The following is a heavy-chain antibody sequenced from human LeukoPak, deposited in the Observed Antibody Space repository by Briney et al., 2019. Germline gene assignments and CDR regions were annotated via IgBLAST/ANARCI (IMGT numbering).Heavy chain of an antibody. D-gene: IGHD1-26*01. Sequence: RASVKVSCKASGGTFSSYAISWVRQAPGQGLEWMGRIIPILGIANYAQKFQGRVTITADKSTSTAYMELSSLRSEDTAVYYCARGYVYSWFDPWGQGTLVTVSS. CDR1: GGTFSSYA. V-gene: IGHV1-69*04. CDR3: ARGYVYSWFDP. CDR2: IIPILGIA. J-gene: IGHJ5*02.